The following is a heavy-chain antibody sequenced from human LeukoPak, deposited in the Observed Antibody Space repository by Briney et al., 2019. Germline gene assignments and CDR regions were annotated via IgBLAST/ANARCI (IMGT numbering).Heavy chain of an antibody. Sequence: SETLSLTCTVSGDSISSSSYCWDWIRQPPGKGLEWIGNIYNSANTHYNPSLKTRITMSVDTSQNQFSLKLSSVTAADTAVYYCARLDYSGFSIGYYFDYWGQGTLVTVSS. D-gene: IGHD2-21*01. CDR2: IYNSANT. CDR3: ARLDYSGFSIGYYFDY. V-gene: IGHV4-39*01. CDR1: GDSISSSSYC. J-gene: IGHJ4*02.